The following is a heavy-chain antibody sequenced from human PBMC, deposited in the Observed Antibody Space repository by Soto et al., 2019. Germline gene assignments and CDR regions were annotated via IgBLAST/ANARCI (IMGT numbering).Heavy chain of an antibody. V-gene: IGHV3-74*01. CDR1: GFIFSNYV. Sequence: PGGSLGLSCEASGFIFSNYVMHWVRQTPGTGLVWVSRISNDGSITNYADSVKGRFTISRDNAKNTLYLQMNSLRAEDTAVDYCAKDLTWNQADYWGQGALVTVSS. CDR2: ISNDGSIT. D-gene: IGHD1-1*01. CDR3: AKDLTWNQADY. J-gene: IGHJ4*02.